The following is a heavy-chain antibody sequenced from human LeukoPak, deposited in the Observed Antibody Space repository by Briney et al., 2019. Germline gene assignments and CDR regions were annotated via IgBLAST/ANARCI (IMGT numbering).Heavy chain of an antibody. Sequence: SETLSLTCAVYGGSFSGYYWSWIRQPPGKGLEWIGEINHSGSTNYNPSLKSRVTISVDTSKNQFSLKLSSVTAADTAVYYCARDRGGTDYGDYGFDYFDYWGQGTLVTVSS. CDR3: ARDRGGTDYGDYGFDYFDY. CDR2: INHSGST. V-gene: IGHV4-34*01. J-gene: IGHJ4*02. D-gene: IGHD4-17*01. CDR1: GGSFSGYY.